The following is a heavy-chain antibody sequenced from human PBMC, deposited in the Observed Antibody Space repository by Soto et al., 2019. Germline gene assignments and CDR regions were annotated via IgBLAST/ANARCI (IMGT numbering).Heavy chain of an antibody. CDR3: AIDQVAAAMWVWLDP. V-gene: IGHV4-31*03. Sequence: SETLSLTCTVSGGSISSGGYYWSWIRQHPGKGLEWIGYIYYSGSTYYNPSLKSRVTISVDTSKNQFSLKLSSVTAADTAVYYCAIDQVAAAMWVWLDPGGQGTLGTVSS. CDR2: IYYSGST. CDR1: GGSISSGGYY. D-gene: IGHD6-13*01. J-gene: IGHJ5*02.